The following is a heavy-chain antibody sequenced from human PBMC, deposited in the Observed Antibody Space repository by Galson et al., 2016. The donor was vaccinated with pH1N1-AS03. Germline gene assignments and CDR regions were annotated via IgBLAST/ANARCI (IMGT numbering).Heavy chain of an antibody. V-gene: IGHV1-2*02. CDR1: GYTFSDYY. CDR2: INPSSGGT. J-gene: IGHJ6*02. D-gene: IGHD5-24*01. Sequence: SVKVSCKASGYTFSDYYVHWVRQAPGQELEWMGWINPSSGGTKYAQKFQGRVTMTRDTSISTAFMELSRLTSDDTAVYFCAKVGGEGYNWYFYGMDVWGQGTTVTVSS. CDR3: AKVGGEGYNWYFYGMDV.